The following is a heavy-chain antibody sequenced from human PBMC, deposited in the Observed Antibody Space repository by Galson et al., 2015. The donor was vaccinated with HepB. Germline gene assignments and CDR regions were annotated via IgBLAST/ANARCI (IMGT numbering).Heavy chain of an antibody. CDR1: GGSISSYY. CDR3: ARDPGYCSGGSCYSSAFDI. Sequence: LTCTVSGGSISSYYWSWIRQPPGKGLEWIGYIYYSGSTNYNPSLKSRVTISVDTSKNQFSLKLSSVTAADTAVYYCARDPGYCSGGSCYSSAFDIWGQGTMVTVSS. V-gene: IGHV4-59*01. J-gene: IGHJ3*02. CDR2: IYYSGST. D-gene: IGHD2-15*01.